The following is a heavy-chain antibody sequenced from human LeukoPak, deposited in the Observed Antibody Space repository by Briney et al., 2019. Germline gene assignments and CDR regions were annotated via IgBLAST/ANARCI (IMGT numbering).Heavy chain of an antibody. CDR1: GGSISTSNYY. V-gene: IGHV4-39*07. Sequence: NPSETLSLTCTVSGGSISTSNYYWGWIRQPPGKGLEWIGNIFYSGSTYYSPSLKSRVTISLDTSRNQFSLKLNSVTAADTAVYYCARPLVRGVYLYWGQGTLVTVSS. CDR3: ARPLVRGVYLY. D-gene: IGHD3-10*01. CDR2: IFYSGST. J-gene: IGHJ4*02.